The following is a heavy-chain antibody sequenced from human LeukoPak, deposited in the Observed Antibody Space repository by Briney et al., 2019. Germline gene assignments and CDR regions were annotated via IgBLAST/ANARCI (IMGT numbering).Heavy chain of an antibody. Sequence: GGSLRLSCAGSGFAFGTYAMSWVRQAPGKGLEWVSAISGSGGSTYYADSVKGRFTISRDNSKNTLYLQMNSLRAEDTAVYYCAKVRWDSSSSYYFDYWGQGTLVTVSS. J-gene: IGHJ4*02. CDR1: GFAFGTYA. CDR2: ISGSGGST. D-gene: IGHD6-6*01. V-gene: IGHV3-23*01. CDR3: AKVRWDSSSSYYFDY.